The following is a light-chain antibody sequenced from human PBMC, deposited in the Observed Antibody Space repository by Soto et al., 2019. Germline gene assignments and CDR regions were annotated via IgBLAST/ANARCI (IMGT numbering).Light chain of an antibody. J-gene: IGKJ1*01. V-gene: IGKV3-20*01. CDR3: QQYGSSTGT. CDR1: QSVSSNY. Sequence: EIVLTQSPGTLSLSPGERGTLSFSASQSVSSNYLAWYQQKPGQAPRLLIYDASSRATGIPDRFSGGGSGTDFTLTISRLEPEDFAVYYCQQYGSSTGTFGQGTQGGYQ. CDR2: DAS.